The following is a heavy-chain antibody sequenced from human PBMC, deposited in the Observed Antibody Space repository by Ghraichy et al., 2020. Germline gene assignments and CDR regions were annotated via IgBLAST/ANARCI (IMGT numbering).Heavy chain of an antibody. J-gene: IGHJ3*02. Sequence: SETLSLTCTVSGDSISGYYWNWIRQSPGKGLEWLGSVSYSGSINYNPSLKSRLTVSVDVSNFQFSLRLSSVTAADTALYYCARGRYMTSHTYPFDIWGRGTMVTVSS. D-gene: IGHD5-12*01. CDR1: GDSISGYY. V-gene: IGHV4-59*01. CDR3: ARGRYMTSHTYPFDI. CDR2: VSYSGSI.